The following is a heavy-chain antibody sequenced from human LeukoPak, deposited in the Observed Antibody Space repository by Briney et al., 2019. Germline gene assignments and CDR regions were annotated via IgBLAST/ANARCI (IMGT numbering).Heavy chain of an antibody. J-gene: IGHJ4*02. V-gene: IGHV3-23*01. Sequence: GGSLRLSCAASGFTVSRNYMSWVRQAPGKGLEWVSAISGSGGSTYYADSVKGRFTISRDNSKNTLYLQMNSLRAEDTAVYYCAKGQRYFDWLLGSPIDYWGQGTLVTVSS. D-gene: IGHD3-9*01. CDR2: ISGSGGST. CDR3: AKGQRYFDWLLGSPIDY. CDR1: GFTVSRNY.